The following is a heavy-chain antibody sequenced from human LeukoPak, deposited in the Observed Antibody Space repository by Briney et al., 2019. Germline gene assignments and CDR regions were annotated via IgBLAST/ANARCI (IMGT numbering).Heavy chain of an antibody. J-gene: IGHJ6*02. CDR1: GFTFSSYA. V-gene: IGHV3-30-3*01. CDR2: ISYDGSNK. CDR3: ARDVRMDV. Sequence: GGSLRLSCAASGFTFSSYATHWVRQAPGKGLEWVAVISYDGSNKYYADSVKGRFTISRDNSKNTLYLQMNSLRAEDTAVYYCARDVRMDVWGQGTTVTVSS.